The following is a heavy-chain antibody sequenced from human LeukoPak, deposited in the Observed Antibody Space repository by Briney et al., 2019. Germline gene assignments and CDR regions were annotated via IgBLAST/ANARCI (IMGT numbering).Heavy chain of an antibody. V-gene: IGHV3-23*01. Sequence: AGSLRLSCAASGFNFSDYAMSWVHQAPGGGLEWASVNSVSGGTTYYADSVKGRFTVSRDSSKNTLYLQMTSLRADDTAVYYCAKGTRGYSAYTFDYWGQGALVTVSP. CDR1: GFNFSDYA. CDR2: NSVSGGTT. CDR3: AKGTRGYSAYTFDY. J-gene: IGHJ4*02. D-gene: IGHD5-12*01.